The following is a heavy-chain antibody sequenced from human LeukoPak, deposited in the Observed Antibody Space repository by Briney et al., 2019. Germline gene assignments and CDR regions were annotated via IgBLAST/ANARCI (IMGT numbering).Heavy chain of an antibody. CDR2: ISSSSSII. J-gene: IGHJ3*02. Sequence: GGSLRLSCAASGFTFSSYSMNWVRQAPGKGLEWVSYISSSSSIIYYADSVKGRFTISRDNAKNSLYLRMNSLRAEDTAVYYYARMNSGSYSTDDAFDIWGQGTMVTVSS. CDR3: ARMNSGSYSTDDAFDI. CDR1: GFTFSSYS. V-gene: IGHV3-48*04. D-gene: IGHD1-26*01.